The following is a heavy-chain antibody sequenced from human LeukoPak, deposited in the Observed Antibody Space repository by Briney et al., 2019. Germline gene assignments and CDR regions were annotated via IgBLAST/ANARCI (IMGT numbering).Heavy chain of an antibody. CDR3: ATNRWFGEPDY. Sequence: GGSVRLSCAASGFTFSNYWISWVRQAPGKGLEWVANIKQDGSEEYYVGSVKGRFTISRDNARNSLYLQMNSLRAEDTAVYYCATNRWFGEPDYWGQGTLVTVSS. V-gene: IGHV3-7*01. CDR1: GFTFSNYW. CDR2: IKQDGSEE. D-gene: IGHD3-10*01. J-gene: IGHJ4*02.